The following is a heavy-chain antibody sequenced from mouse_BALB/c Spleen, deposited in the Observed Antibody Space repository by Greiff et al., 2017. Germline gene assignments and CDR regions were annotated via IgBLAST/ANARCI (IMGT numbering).Heavy chain of an antibody. J-gene: IGHJ4*01. CDR3: AKRGGYDYDGGYYYAMDY. CDR2: ISSGGST. V-gene: IGHV5-6-5*01. D-gene: IGHD2-4*01. Sequence: EVKLMESGGGLVKPGGSLKLSCAASGFTFSSYAMSWVRQTPEKRLEWVASISSGGSTYYPDSVKGRFTISRDNARNILYLQMSSLRSEDTAMYYCAKRGGYDYDGGYYYAMDYWGQGTSVTVSS. CDR1: GFTFSSYA.